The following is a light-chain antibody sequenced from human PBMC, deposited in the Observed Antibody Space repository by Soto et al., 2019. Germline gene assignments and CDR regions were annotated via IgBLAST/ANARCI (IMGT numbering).Light chain of an antibody. CDR2: DAS. CDR3: QLRSNWPRT. J-gene: IGKJ1*01. CDR1: QSVSSY. Sequence: EIVLTQSPATLSLSPGERATLSCGASQSVSSYLAWYQQKPGQPPRLLIYDASNRATGIPARFSGSGSGTDFTLTISSLEPEDFAVYYCQLRSNWPRTFGQGTKVEIK. V-gene: IGKV3-11*01.